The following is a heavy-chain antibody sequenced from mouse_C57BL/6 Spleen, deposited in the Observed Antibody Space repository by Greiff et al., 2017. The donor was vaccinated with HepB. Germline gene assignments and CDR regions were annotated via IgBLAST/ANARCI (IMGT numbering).Heavy chain of an antibody. CDR1: GYSITSGYD. CDR3: ASDKGDGYYSAWFAY. D-gene: IGHD2-3*01. CDR2: ISYSGST. J-gene: IGHJ3*01. Sequence: EVQLQESGPGMVKPSQSLSLTCTVTGYSITSGYDWHWIRHSPGNKLEWMGNISYSGSTNYNPSLKSRISITHDTSKNHFFLKLNSVTTEDTATYYCASDKGDGYYSAWFAYWGQGTLVTVSA. V-gene: IGHV3-1*01.